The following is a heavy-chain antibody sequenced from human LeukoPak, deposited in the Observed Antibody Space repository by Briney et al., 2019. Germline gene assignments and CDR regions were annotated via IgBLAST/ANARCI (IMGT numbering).Heavy chain of an antibody. CDR1: GFTFSSYW. CDR3: ARRTPITMVRGVIPLYYFDY. V-gene: IGHV3-7*04. Sequence: GGSLRLSCAASGFTFSSYWMSWVRQAPGKGLEWVANIKQDGSEKYYVDSVKGLFTISRDNAKNSLYLQMNSLRAEDTAVYYCARRTPITMVRGVIPLYYFDYWGQGTLVTVSS. J-gene: IGHJ4*02. D-gene: IGHD3-10*01. CDR2: IKQDGSEK.